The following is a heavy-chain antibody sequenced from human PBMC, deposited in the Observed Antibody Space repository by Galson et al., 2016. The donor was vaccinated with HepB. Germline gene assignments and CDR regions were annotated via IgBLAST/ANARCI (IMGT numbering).Heavy chain of an antibody. V-gene: IGHV3-21*01. CDR3: ARDTVVVVVAALVFDI. CDR2: ISSSSSYI. Sequence: SLRLSCAASGFTFSTYSMNWVRQAPGKGLEWVSSISSSSSYIYYADSVKGRFTISRDNAKNSLYLQMNSLRAEDTAVYYCARDTVVVVVAALVFDIWGQGTMVTASS. D-gene: IGHD2-15*01. CDR1: GFTFSTYS. J-gene: IGHJ3*02.